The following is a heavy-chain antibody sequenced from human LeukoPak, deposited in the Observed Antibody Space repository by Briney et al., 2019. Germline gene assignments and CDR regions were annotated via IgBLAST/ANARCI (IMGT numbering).Heavy chain of an antibody. CDR1: GFTFSSYS. D-gene: IGHD2-2*01. J-gene: IGHJ4*02. Sequence: PGGSLRLSCTASGFTFSSYSMNWVRQAPGKGLEWVSSITGISTYMYYTDSVKGRFTISRDNAKNSLYLQVNSLRAEDTAVYYCARVKSVPAARDSSLGIDYWGQGTLVTVSS. V-gene: IGHV3-21*01. CDR3: ARVKSVPAARDSSLGIDY. CDR2: ITGISTYM.